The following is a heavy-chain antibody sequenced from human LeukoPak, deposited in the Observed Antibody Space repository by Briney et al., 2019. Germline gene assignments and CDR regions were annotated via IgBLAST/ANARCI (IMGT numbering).Heavy chain of an antibody. CDR2: IYYSGST. CDR1: GGSISSYY. V-gene: IGHV4-59*01. D-gene: IGHD3-3*01. J-gene: IGHJ4*02. Sequence: SETLSLTCTVSGGSISSYYWSWIRQPPGKGLEWIGYIYYSGSTNYNPSLKSRVTISVDTSKNQFSLKLSSVTAADTAVYYCARGYRITIFGVAGGYFDYWGQGTLVTVSS. CDR3: ARGYRITIFGVAGGYFDY.